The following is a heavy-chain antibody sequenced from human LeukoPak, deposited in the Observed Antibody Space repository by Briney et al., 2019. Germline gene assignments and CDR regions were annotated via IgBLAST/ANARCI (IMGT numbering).Heavy chain of an antibody. V-gene: IGHV1-46*04. CDR1: GYTFTSYY. Sequence: ASAKVSCKASGYTFTSYYIHWVRQAPGQGLEWMGIINSAGGSTSYAQKLQSRVTMTRDTTTSTVYMQLSSLRSEDTAVYYCAREGELLGAFDVWGQGTMVTVSS. CDR3: AREGELLGAFDV. J-gene: IGHJ3*01. CDR2: INSAGGST. D-gene: IGHD1-26*01.